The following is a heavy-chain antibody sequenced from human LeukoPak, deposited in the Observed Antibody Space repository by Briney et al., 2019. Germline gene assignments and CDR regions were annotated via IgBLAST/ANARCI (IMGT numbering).Heavy chain of an antibody. CDR1: GFTFSSYG. J-gene: IGHJ4*02. CDR3: AKDETRDAYNLGATDY. CDR2: LSYDGRNK. Sequence: GGSLRLSCAASGFTFSSYGMHWVPQPPGKGLKWGPVLSYDGRNKYYADSLKGRFTISRDNSKNTLFLQMDSLRVEDTAVYYCAKDETRDAYNLGATDYWGQGTLVTVSS. D-gene: IGHD5-24*01. V-gene: IGHV3-30*18.